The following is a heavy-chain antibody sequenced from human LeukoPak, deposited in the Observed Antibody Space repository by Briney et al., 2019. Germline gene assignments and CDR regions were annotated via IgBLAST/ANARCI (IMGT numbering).Heavy chain of an antibody. V-gene: IGHV4-59*01. CDR3: ARASSAYYDFWSGYPNWFDP. J-gene: IGHJ5*02. CDR1: RVSISSYY. D-gene: IGHD3-3*01. CDR2: IYYSVST. Sequence: PSETLSLSCTLSRVSISSYYWSWIRQPPGKGLEWFGYIYYSVSTNYNPSLKSRVTVSVDTSKNQFSLKLSSVTAADTAVYYCARASSAYYDFWSGYPNWFDPWGQGTLVTVSS.